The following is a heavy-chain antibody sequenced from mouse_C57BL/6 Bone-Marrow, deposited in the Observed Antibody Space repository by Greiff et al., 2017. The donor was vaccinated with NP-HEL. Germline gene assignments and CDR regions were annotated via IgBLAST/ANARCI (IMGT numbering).Heavy chain of an antibody. CDR2: ISSGGDYI. CDR1: GFTFSSYA. J-gene: IGHJ4*01. CDR3: MYGSSYYAMDY. D-gene: IGHD1-1*01. Sequence: EVMLVESGEGLVKPGGSLKLSCAASGFTFSSYAMSWVRQTPEKRLEWVAYISSGGDYIYYADTVKGRFTISRDNARNTLYLQMSSLKSEDTAMYYCMYGSSYYAMDYWGQGTSVTVSS. V-gene: IGHV5-9-1*02.